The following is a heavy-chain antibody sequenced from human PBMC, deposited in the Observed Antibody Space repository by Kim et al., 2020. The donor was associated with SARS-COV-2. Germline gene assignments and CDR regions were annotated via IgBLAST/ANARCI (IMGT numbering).Heavy chain of an antibody. V-gene: IGHV3-13*01. CDR1: GFTFSSYD. D-gene: IGHD2-15*01. CDR3: ARARVPGGYCSGGSCYSSLVSGAFDI. Sequence: GGSLRLSCAASGFTFSSYDMHWVRQATGKGLEWVSAIGTAGDTYYPGSVKGRFTISRENAKNSLYLQMNSLRAGDTAVYYCARARVPGGYCSGGSCYSSLVSGAFDIWGQGTMVTVSS. J-gene: IGHJ3*02. CDR2: IGTAGDT.